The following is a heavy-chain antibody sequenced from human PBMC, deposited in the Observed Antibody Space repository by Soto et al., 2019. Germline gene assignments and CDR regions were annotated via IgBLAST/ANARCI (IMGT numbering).Heavy chain of an antibody. Sequence: QVQVVQSGAEVKKPGASVKVSCKASGYTFTNYVISWVRQAPGQGLEWRGWISTYNDNTNYAQKVKGRVTVTTDTSTSTAYMELRSLRSDDTAMYYCARGLGLLDSWGQGTLVTVSS. CDR3: ARGLGLLDS. CDR1: GYTFTNYV. CDR2: ISTYNDNT. V-gene: IGHV1-18*01. D-gene: IGHD2-21*01. J-gene: IGHJ4*02.